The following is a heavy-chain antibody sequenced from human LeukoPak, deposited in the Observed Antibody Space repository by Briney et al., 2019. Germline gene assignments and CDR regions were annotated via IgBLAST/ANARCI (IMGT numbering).Heavy chain of an antibody. J-gene: IGHJ1*01. CDR3: AKAYSSSFDFQH. Sequence: GGSLRLSCAASGFTFDDYAMHWVRQAPGKGLEWVSGISWNSGSIGYADSVKGRFTISRDNAKNSLYLQMNSLRAEDTALYYCAKAYSSSFDFQHWGQGTLVTVSS. CDR1: GFTFDDYA. CDR2: ISWNSGSI. V-gene: IGHV3-9*01. D-gene: IGHD6-13*01.